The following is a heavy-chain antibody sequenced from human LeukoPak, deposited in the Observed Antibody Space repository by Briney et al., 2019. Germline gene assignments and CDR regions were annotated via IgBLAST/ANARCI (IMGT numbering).Heavy chain of an antibody. D-gene: IGHD3-22*01. CDR1: GFTFSSDS. V-gene: IGHV3-48*04. CDR2: ITSSSSTI. CDR3: AKDNYYGSSAVIDY. J-gene: IGHJ4*02. Sequence: GGSLRLSCAASGFTFSSDSMNWVRQAPGKGLEWISYITSSSSTIYYADSVKGRFTISRDNSKNTLYLQMNSLRAGDTAAFYCAKDNYYGSSAVIDYWGQGTLVTVSS.